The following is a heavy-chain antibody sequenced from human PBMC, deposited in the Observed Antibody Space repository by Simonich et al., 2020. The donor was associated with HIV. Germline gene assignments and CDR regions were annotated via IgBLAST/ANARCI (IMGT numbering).Heavy chain of an antibody. CDR3: ARGLRAGDFYSRYYYYMDV. CDR1: GVSFNAYY. V-gene: IGHV4-34*01. Sequence: QVQLQQWGAGLLKPSETLSLTCAVYGVSFNAYYWSWVCQPPGKGPECIGVINHSGSTNHNPSLKIRVTISVDTSKNQFSLRLSSVTAADTAIYYCARGLRAGDFYSRYYYYMDVWGKGTTVTVSS. J-gene: IGHJ6*03. D-gene: IGHD2-21*01. CDR2: INHSGST.